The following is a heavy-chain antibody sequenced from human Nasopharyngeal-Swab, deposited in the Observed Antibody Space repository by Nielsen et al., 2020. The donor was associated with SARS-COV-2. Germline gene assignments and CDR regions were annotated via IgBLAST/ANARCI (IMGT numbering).Heavy chain of an antibody. V-gene: IGHV3-30*03. J-gene: IGHJ4*02. D-gene: IGHD4-17*01. CDR2: IAHDASNE. Sequence: PGKGLEWVAFIAHDASNEYYGDSVKGRLSISRDSSKNTLYLQMDSLRGEDTAVYYCARDAPAHYGAFYWGRGTLVTVSS. CDR3: ARDAPAHYGAFY.